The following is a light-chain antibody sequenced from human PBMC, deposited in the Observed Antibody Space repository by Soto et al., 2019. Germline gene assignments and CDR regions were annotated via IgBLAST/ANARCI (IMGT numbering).Light chain of an antibody. Sequence: EIVLTQSPGTLSLSPGERATLSCRASQSVSSSYLAWYQQKPGQAPRLLIYGASTRATGIPDRFSGSGSGTDFTLTISRLEPEDFAVYYCQHYAPSSITFGQGTRLEIK. CDR3: QHYAPSSIT. CDR2: GAS. CDR1: QSVSSSY. J-gene: IGKJ5*01. V-gene: IGKV3-20*01.